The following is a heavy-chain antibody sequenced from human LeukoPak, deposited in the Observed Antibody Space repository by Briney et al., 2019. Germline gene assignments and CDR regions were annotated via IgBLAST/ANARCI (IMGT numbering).Heavy chain of an antibody. Sequence: SETLSLTCSVSGGPISTYNYYWGWIRQPPGKGLEWIGSVYYTGSTYHNPSLKSRVTMSVDTSRNQFSLRLSSVTAADTAMYYCAREDSGISDDAFDIWGQGTMVTISS. CDR1: GGPISTYNYY. J-gene: IGHJ3*02. CDR3: AREDSGISDDAFDI. D-gene: IGHD1-26*01. CDR2: VYYTGST. V-gene: IGHV4-39*07.